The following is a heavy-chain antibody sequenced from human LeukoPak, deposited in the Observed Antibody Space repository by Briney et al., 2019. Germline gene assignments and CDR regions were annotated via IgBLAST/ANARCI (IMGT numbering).Heavy chain of an antibody. CDR1: GYTFTGYY. V-gene: IGHV1-2*02. D-gene: IGHD1-26*01. Sequence: GASVKVSCKASGYTFTGYYMHWVRQAPGQGLEWMGWINPNSGGTNYAQKFQGRVTMTRDTSISTAYMELSRLRSDDTAVYYCARAPTYSGSYGGFDYWGQGTLVTVSS. J-gene: IGHJ4*02. CDR3: ARAPTYSGSYGGFDY. CDR2: INPNSGGT.